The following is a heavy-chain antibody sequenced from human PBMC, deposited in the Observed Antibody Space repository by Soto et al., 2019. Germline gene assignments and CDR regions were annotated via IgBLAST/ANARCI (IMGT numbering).Heavy chain of an antibody. D-gene: IGHD3-10*01. CDR2: IDGSGGIT. V-gene: IGHV3-23*01. CDR3: VKNSGWFNT. Sequence: QLSQSGGGLVQPGGSLTLSCAASGFTFGTTDMSWVRQAPGAGLEWVSTIDGSGGITYYADSVKGRFTISRDNSRNTVYLQMNSLRGDDTALYYCVKNSGWFNTWGQGALVTVSS. CDR1: GFTFGTTD. J-gene: IGHJ5*02.